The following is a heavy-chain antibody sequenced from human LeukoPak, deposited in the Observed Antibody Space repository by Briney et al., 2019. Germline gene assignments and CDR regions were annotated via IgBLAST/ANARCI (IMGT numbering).Heavy chain of an antibody. CDR1: GFTFSSYG. CDR3: AKDRMKWRVAAASIEY. CDR2: ITYDGYYK. V-gene: IGHV3-30*18. Sequence: GGSLRLSCAASGFTFSSYGMHWVRQAPGKGLEWVALITYDGYYKYYADSVKGRFTISRDNSKNMYLQMNSLRAEDTAVYYCAKDRMKWRVAAASIEYWGRGTLVTVPT. D-gene: IGHD2-2*01. J-gene: IGHJ4*02.